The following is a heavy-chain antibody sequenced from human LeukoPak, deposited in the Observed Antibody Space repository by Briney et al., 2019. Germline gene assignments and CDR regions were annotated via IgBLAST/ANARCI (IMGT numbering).Heavy chain of an antibody. CDR2: IYYSGST. Sequence: SQTLSLTCTVSGGSISSGGYYWSWIRQHPGKGLEWIGYIYYSGSTYYNPSLKSRVTIPVDTSKNQFSLKLSSVTAADTAVYYCARDRTEQGLLLPARWFDPWGQGTLVTVSS. J-gene: IGHJ5*02. CDR1: GGSISSGGYY. V-gene: IGHV4-31*03. D-gene: IGHD2-15*01. CDR3: ARDRTEQGLLLPARWFDP.